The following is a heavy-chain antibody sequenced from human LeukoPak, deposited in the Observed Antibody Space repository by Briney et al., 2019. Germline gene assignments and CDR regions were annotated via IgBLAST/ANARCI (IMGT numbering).Heavy chain of an antibody. D-gene: IGHD2-21*02. Sequence: SGPTLVKPTQTLTLTCTFSGFSLTTSGVAVGWIRQPPGKALEWLALIYWDGDKRYSPSLKSRLTITKDTSKNRVVLTMTNMDPVDTATYYCAHSKTGLLILYYFDYWGQGTLVTVSS. J-gene: IGHJ4*02. V-gene: IGHV2-5*02. CDR2: IYWDGDK. CDR3: AHSKTGLLILYYFDY. CDR1: GFSLTTSGVA.